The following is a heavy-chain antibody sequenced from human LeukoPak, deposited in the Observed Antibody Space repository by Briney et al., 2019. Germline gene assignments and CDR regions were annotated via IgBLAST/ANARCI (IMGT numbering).Heavy chain of an antibody. CDR3: ANSVGVRGVHSN. CDR2: ISGSGGST. D-gene: IGHD3-10*01. V-gene: IGHV3-23*01. CDR1: GFTFSSYA. J-gene: IGHJ4*02. Sequence: PGGSLRLSCAASGFTFSSYAMSWVRQAPGKGLEWVSAISGSGGSTYYADSVKGRFTISRDNSKNTLYLQMNSLRAEDTAVYYCANSVGVRGVHSNWGQGTLVTVSS.